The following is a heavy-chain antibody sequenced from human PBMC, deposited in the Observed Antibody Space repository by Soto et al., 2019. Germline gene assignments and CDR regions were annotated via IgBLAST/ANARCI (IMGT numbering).Heavy chain of an antibody. J-gene: IGHJ4*02. Sequence: PSETLSLTCTVSGGSVSSADYFWSWIRQPPGKGLEYFGYIYYSGSTYYTPSLRGRLTISMDSSKNQLSLRLTSVTAADTAVYFCDRGERWLQFSANYWGRGTLVTVSS. D-gene: IGHD1-26*01. CDR2: IYYSGST. CDR3: DRGERWLQFSANY. CDR1: GGSVSSADYF. V-gene: IGHV4-30-4*01.